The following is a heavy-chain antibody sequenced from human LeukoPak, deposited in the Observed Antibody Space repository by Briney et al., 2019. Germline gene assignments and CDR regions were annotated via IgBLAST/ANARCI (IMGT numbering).Heavy chain of an antibody. CDR1: GYTFTNYY. CDR3: ARGGNYFRFDP. CDR2: ISAYNGNT. V-gene: IGHV1-18*04. D-gene: IGHD1-26*01. Sequence: ASVKVSCKASGYTFTNYYIHWVRQAPGQGLEWMGWISAYNGNTNYAQKLQGRVTMTTDTSTATAYMELRSLRSDDTAVYYCARGGNYFRFDPWGQGTLVTVSS. J-gene: IGHJ5*02.